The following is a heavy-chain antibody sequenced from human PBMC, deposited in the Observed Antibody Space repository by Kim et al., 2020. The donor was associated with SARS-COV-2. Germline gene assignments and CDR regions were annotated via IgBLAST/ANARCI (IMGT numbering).Heavy chain of an antibody. CDR2: ISGNGRTT. CDR1: GFTFSTYA. J-gene: IGHJ4*02. V-gene: IGHV3-23*01. CDR3: AKSLFGGCDY. D-gene: IGHD3-10*02. Sequence: GGSLRLSCAASGFTFSTYAMSWVRQAPGKGLECVSAISGNGRTTSYADSVRGRFNISRDNSKNTLYLQMNSLRAEDTAISYCAKSLFGGCDYWGQGTLV.